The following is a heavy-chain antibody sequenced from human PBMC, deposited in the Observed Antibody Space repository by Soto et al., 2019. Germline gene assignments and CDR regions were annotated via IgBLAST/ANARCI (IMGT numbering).Heavy chain of an antibody. Sequence: ASVKVSCKASGYTFTNYYIDWVRQVPGQGLEWMGIINPNGGSTTYVQKFQGRVTMTRDTSTSTVYMELSSLRSEDTAVYYCASAAWTTVTNRLNDVFDVWGQGTMVTVSS. CDR1: GYTFTNYY. V-gene: IGHV1-46*03. CDR3: ASAAWTTVTNRLNDVFDV. J-gene: IGHJ3*01. D-gene: IGHD4-4*01. CDR2: INPNGGST.